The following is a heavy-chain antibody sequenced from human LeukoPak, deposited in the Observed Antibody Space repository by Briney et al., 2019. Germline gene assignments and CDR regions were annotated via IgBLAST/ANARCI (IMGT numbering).Heavy chain of an antibody. CDR1: GFTFSSYW. CDR2: IKSDGSST. D-gene: IGHD3-22*01. J-gene: IGHJ4*02. CDR3: ARCWDITGYYSFPLDY. V-gene: IGHV3-74*01. Sequence: SGGSLRLSCAASGFTFSSYWMHWVRQTPEKGLVWVSRIKSDGSSTSYADSVKGRFTISRDNAKNTLHLQMNSLRAEDTAVYYCARCWDITGYYSFPLDYWGQGTLVTVSS.